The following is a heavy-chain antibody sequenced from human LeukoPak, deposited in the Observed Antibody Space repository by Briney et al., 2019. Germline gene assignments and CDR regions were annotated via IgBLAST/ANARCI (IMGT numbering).Heavy chain of an antibody. Sequence: QPGRSLRLSCAASGFTFSSYGMHWVRQAPGKGLEWVAVIWYDGSNKYYADSVKGRFTISRDNSKNTLYLQMNSLRAEDTAVYHCARAGGNSLTYYFDYWGQGTLVTVSS. CDR2: IWYDGSNK. J-gene: IGHJ4*02. CDR3: ARAGGNSLTYYFDY. CDR1: GFTFSSYG. D-gene: IGHD4-23*01. V-gene: IGHV3-33*01.